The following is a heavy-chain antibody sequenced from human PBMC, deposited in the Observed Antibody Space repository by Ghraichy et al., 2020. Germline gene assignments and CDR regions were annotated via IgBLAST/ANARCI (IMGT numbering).Heavy chain of an antibody. J-gene: IGHJ5*02. CDR1: GFTFSSYA. V-gene: IGHV3-23*01. D-gene: IGHD1-7*01. CDR3: AKDLFRNYGPNNWFDP. Sequence: GESLNISCAASGFTFSSYAMSWVRQAPGKGLEWVSAISGSGGSTYYADSVKGRFTISRDNSKNTLYLQMNSLRAEDTAVYYCAKDLFRNYGPNNWFDPWGQGTLVTVSS. CDR2: ISGSGGST.